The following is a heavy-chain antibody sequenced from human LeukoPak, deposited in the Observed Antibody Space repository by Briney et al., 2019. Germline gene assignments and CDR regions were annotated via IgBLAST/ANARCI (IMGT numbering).Heavy chain of an antibody. J-gene: IGHJ4*02. V-gene: IGHV1-46*01. Sequence: GASVKVSCKASGYTFTSYFIHWVRQAPGQGLEWVGIINPAGGSPSNAQRFQGRVTMTRDTSTSTVYMDLSSLRSEDSAVYYCARDWFGNYGGFDYWGQGTLVTVSS. CDR2: INPAGGSP. CDR3: ARDWFGNYGGFDY. D-gene: IGHD1-7*01. CDR1: GYTFTSYF.